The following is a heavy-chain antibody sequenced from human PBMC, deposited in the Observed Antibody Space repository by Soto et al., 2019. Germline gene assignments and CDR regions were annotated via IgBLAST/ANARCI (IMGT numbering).Heavy chain of an antibody. J-gene: IGHJ5*02. CDR2: ISYDGSNK. V-gene: IGHV3-30-3*01. CDR3: ARVARAAAGTRYVPGWFDP. CDR1: GFTFSSYA. Sequence: QVQLVESGGGVVQPGRSLRLSCAASGFTFSSYAMHWVRQAPGKGLEWVAVISYDGSNKYYADSVKGRFTISRDNSKNTLYLQMNSLRAEDTAVYYCARVARAAAGTRYVPGWFDPWGQGTLVTVSS. D-gene: IGHD6-13*01.